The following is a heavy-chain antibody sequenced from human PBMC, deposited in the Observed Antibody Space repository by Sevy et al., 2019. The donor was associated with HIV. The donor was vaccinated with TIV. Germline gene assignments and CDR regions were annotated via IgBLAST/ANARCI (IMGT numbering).Heavy chain of an antibody. CDR1: GFAFSSHA. D-gene: IGHD6-13*01. CDR3: ARDGGYSIKWYPLY. J-gene: IGHJ4*01. Sequence: GGSLRLSCAASGFAFSSHAMHWVRQAPGKGLEWVAVISYEGTKTFYAASVEGRFTISRDNSKNRLSLQINSLRPEDTTVYYCARDGGYSIKWYPLYWGHGTLVTVSS. V-gene: IGHV3-30-3*01. CDR2: ISYEGTKT.